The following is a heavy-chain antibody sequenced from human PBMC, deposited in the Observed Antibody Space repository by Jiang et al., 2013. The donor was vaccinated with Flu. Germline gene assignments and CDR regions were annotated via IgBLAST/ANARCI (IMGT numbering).Heavy chain of an antibody. D-gene: IGHD4-17*01. V-gene: IGHV1-69*04. CDR2: IIPILGIA. J-gene: IGHJ6*02. CDR1: GGTFSSYA. CDR3: ARDFVVHGDYTTRYGMDV. Sequence: GAEVKKPGSSVKVSCKASGGTFSSYAISWVRQAPGQGLEWMGRIIPILGIANYAQKFQGRVTITADKSTSTAYMELSSLRSEDTAVYYCARDFVVHGDYTTRYGMDVWGQGTTVTVSS.